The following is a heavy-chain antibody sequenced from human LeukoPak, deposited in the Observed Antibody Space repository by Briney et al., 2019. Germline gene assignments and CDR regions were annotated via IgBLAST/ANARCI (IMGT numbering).Heavy chain of an antibody. D-gene: IGHD1-14*01. Sequence: GASVRVSCKASGFAFNKYGFSWVRQAPGQGPEWLGWISAYDGRTNYAQNLQGRLTLTTDTSTTTAYMELRSLTSDDTAVYYCARDPTNTFCRNIYFVCWGEGTMVTASS. CDR2: ISAYDGRT. V-gene: IGHV1-18*01. J-gene: IGHJ4*02. CDR1: GFAFNKYG. CDR3: ARDPTNTFCRNIYFVC.